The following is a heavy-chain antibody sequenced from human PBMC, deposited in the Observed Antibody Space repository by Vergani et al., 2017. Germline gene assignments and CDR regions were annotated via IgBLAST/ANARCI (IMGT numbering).Heavy chain of an antibody. Sequence: QVQLQESGPGLVKPSETLSLTCAVSGFSIDNGYYWDWIRQPPGKGLEWIGSIYRTGRTHFNPSLKSRVTISVDTSNNPFSLWLNSLTAADTAVYYCARRSGIVYDIFSGTKYFFDFWGQGTLVTVSS. CDR1: GFSIDNGYY. V-gene: IGHV4-38-2*01. CDR3: ARRSGIVYDIFSGTKYFFDF. D-gene: IGHD3-9*01. J-gene: IGHJ4*02. CDR2: IYRTGRT.